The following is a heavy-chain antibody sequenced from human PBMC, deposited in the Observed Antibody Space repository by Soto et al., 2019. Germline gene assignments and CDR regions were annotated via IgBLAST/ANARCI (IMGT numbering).Heavy chain of an antibody. CDR2: ISYDGTSE. Sequence: ESGGGVVQPGRSLRLSCAASGFSFSAHGMHWVRQTPGKGLEWVAFISYDGTSEHYSDSVRGRFTISRDNFKDTLTLQMHSMRSEDTARYFCERKLGPNCFGGNCYLDSWGQGTPVTVSS. CDR1: GFSFSAHG. D-gene: IGHD2-15*01. V-gene: IGHV3-30*03. J-gene: IGHJ4*02. CDR3: ERKLGPNCFGGNCYLDS.